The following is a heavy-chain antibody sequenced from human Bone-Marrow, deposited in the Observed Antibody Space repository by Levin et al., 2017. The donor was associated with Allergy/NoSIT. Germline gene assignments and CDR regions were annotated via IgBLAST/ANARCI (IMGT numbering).Heavy chain of an antibody. CDR2: IHTRGTA. CDR3: ARQDILQIYDTNNYPPLDP. V-gene: IGHV4-4*07. Sequence: SETLSLTCSLSRGSLSSNYWTWIRQPAGKGLEWIGRIHTRGTANYNPSLKSRVTMSVDTSRNQFSLSLTSVTAAATAIYYCARQDILQIYDTNNYPPLDPWGQGILVTVSS. CDR1: RGSLSSNY. J-gene: IGHJ5*02. D-gene: IGHD2-8*01.